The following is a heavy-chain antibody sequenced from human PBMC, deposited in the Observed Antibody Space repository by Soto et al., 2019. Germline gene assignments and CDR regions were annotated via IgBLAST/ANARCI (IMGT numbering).Heavy chain of an antibody. Sequence: SVKVSCKASGYTFTSYYMHWVRQAPVQGLEWMGIINPSGGSTSYAQKFQGRVTMTRDTSTSTVYMELSRLRSEDTAVYYCARDLGDYYDSSGYPFDYWGQGTLVTVSS. V-gene: IGHV1-46*01. CDR1: GYTFTSYY. CDR2: INPSGGST. CDR3: ARDLGDYYDSSGYPFDY. D-gene: IGHD3-22*01. J-gene: IGHJ4*02.